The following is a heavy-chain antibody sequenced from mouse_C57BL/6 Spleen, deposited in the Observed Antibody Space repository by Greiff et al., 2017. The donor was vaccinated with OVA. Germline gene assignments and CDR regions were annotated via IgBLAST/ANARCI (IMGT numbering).Heavy chain of an antibody. CDR2: INYDGSST. J-gene: IGHJ4*01. Sequence: DVHLVESEGGLVQPGSSMKLSCTASGFTFSDYYMAWVRQVPEKGLEWVANINYDGSSTYYLDSLKSRFIISRDNAKNILYLQMSSLKSEDTATYYCARSYSNYGEYYYAMDYWGQGTSVTVSS. D-gene: IGHD2-5*01. CDR3: ARSYSNYGEYYYAMDY. CDR1: GFTFSDYY. V-gene: IGHV5-16*01.